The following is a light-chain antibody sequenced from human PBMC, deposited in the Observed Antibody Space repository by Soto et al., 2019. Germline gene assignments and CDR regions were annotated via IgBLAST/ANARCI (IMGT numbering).Light chain of an antibody. CDR2: AAS. V-gene: IGKV1-39*01. CDR1: QSISSY. Sequence: DIQMTQSPSSLSASVGDRVTITCRASQSISSYLNWYQQKPGKAPNFLIYAASNLQSGVPSRFSGSGSGTEFTLTISSLQPEDFATYYCQQCYSTLAFGPGTKVDIK. CDR3: QQCYSTLA. J-gene: IGKJ3*01.